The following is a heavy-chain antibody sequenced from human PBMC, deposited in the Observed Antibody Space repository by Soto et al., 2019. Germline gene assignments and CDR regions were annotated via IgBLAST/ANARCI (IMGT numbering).Heavy chain of an antibody. CDR3: AREQYYDILSGCHYYYYGMDV. D-gene: IGHD3-9*01. CDR1: GYTFTSYG. V-gene: IGHV1-18*01. CDR2: ISAYNGNT. J-gene: IGHJ6*02. Sequence: GASVKVCCKASGYTFTSYGISWVRQAPGQGLEWMGWISAYNGNTNYAQKLQGRVTMTTDTSTSTAYMELRSLRSDDTAVYYCAREQYYDILSGCHYYYYGMDVWGQGTTATVS.